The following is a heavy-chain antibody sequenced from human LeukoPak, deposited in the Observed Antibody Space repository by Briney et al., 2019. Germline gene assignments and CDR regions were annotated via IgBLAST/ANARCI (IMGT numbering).Heavy chain of an antibody. CDR3: VRAGSSSGHCDNFDM. V-gene: IGHV3-30*03. D-gene: IGHD3-22*01. J-gene: IGHJ3*02. CDR1: GFTFNIAV. Sequence: GGSLRLSCAASGFTFNIAVMHWVRQAPGKGLEWVAGISSSGDSEHYADSAKGRFTISRDNSNNMLFLLMNGLRPEDTAIYYCVRAGSSSGHCDNFDMWGQGTVITVSS. CDR2: ISSSGDSE.